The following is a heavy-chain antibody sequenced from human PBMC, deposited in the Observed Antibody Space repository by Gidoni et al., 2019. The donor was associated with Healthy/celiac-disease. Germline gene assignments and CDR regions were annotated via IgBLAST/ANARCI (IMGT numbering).Heavy chain of an antibody. J-gene: IGHJ4*02. CDR2: ISGSGGIT. D-gene: IGHD2-2*01. V-gene: IGHV3-23*01. Sequence: EVQLLESGGGLVQSGGSLRLSCAASGFTFSNYAMSWLRQAPGEGLVWVSGISGSGGITFYDADSVKGRFTISRDNSRNTLYLQMNSLRAEDTAVYYCAKETCSTTNCYGPADYWGQGTLVTVSS. CDR3: AKETCSTTNCYGPADY. CDR1: GFTFSNYA.